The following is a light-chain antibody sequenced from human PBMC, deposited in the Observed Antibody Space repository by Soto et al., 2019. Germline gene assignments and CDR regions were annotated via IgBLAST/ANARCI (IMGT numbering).Light chain of an antibody. J-gene: IGKJ5*01. CDR1: QGISSD. CDR3: QQFKSYPIT. V-gene: IGKV1-9*01. CDR2: AAS. Sequence: DIQLTQCRSFLSASVGDKVTITCRASQGISSDLAWYQQNPGKAPKLLIYAASTLQNGVPSTFSGSRSGTEFTLTISSLQPEDFGTYYCQQFKSYPITFGQGTRLEI.